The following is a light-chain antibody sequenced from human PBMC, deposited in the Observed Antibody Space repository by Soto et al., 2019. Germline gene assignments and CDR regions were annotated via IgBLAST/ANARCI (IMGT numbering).Light chain of an antibody. CDR2: GAS. Sequence: EIVLTQSPGTLSLSPGERATLSCRASQSVSSSYLAWYQQKPGQAPRLLIYGASNRATGIPDRFSGSGSGTEFTFTISRLEPEDFAVYYCQQYGSSPITFGQGTRLEIK. J-gene: IGKJ5*01. CDR3: QQYGSSPIT. V-gene: IGKV3-20*01. CDR1: QSVSSSY.